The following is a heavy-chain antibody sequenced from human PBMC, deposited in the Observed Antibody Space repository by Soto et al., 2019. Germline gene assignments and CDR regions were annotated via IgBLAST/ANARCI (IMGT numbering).Heavy chain of an antibody. CDR2: ISVYNGNT. V-gene: IGHV1-18*04. CDR3: ARSYSYGSYWYFDL. J-gene: IGHJ2*01. CDR1: GYTFTNYG. Sequence: GASVNVSCKASGYTFTNYGISWVRQAPGQGLELMGWISVYNGNTNYAERLQGRVTMTTXXXXXXAXMXLXXLXSDGTAMYYCARSYSYGSYWYFDLWVRGTLVTVCS. D-gene: IGHD5-18*01.